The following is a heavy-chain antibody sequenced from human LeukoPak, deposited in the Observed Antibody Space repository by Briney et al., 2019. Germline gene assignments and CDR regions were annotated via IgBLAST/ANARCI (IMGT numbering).Heavy chain of an antibody. V-gene: IGHV3-30-3*01. D-gene: IGHD2-2*01. J-gene: IGHJ4*02. CDR3: ARNLPAADY. Sequence: GGSLRLSCAASGFTFSNYAMHWVRQAPGKGLEWVALISYDGSNKYYADSVKGRFTISRDNAKNSLYLQMNSLRAEDTAVYYCARNLPAADYWGQGTLVTVSS. CDR1: GFTFSNYA. CDR2: ISYDGSNK.